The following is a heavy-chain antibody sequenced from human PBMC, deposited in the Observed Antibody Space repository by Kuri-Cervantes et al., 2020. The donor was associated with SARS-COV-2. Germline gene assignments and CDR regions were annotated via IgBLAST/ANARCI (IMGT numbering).Heavy chain of an antibody. Sequence: ASVKVSCKASGYTFTSYAMHWVRQAPGQRLEWMGWINAGNGNTKYSQKFQGRVTITRDTSASTAYMELSSLRSEDTAVYYCAAESVAGRGYGMDVWGQGNTVNVSS. J-gene: IGHJ6*02. V-gene: IGHV1-3*01. CDR3: AAESVAGRGYGMDV. D-gene: IGHD6-19*01. CDR2: INAGNGNT. CDR1: GYTFTSYA.